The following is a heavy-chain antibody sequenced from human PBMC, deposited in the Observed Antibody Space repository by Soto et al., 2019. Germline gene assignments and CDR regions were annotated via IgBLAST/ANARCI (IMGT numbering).Heavy chain of an antibody. Sequence: EVPLVESGGGLVQPGGSLRLSCVASGFSFDYYWMHWVRQAPGEGLMWVSRLQTDGSHPAYADSVKGRFTISRDNAKNTLFLQMNNLRAEDTAVYYCARGGDPDYWGQGTLVTVSS. V-gene: IGHV3-74*01. CDR3: ARGGDPDY. J-gene: IGHJ4*02. CDR2: LQTDGSHP. CDR1: GFSFDYYW. D-gene: IGHD2-21*02.